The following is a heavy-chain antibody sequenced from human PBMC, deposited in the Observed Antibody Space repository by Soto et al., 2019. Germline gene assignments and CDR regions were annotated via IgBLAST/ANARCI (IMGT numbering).Heavy chain of an antibody. CDR3: ARRGCSSTSCYRGNWFDP. J-gene: IGHJ5*02. CDR2: IYYSGST. Sequence: PSETLSLTCTVSGGSISSSSYYWGWIRQPPGKGLEWIGSIYYSGSTYYNPSLKSRVTISVDTSKNQFSLKLSSVTAADTAVYYCARRGCSSTSCYRGNWFDPWGQGTLVTVS. CDR1: GGSISSSSYY. V-gene: IGHV4-39*01. D-gene: IGHD2-2*01.